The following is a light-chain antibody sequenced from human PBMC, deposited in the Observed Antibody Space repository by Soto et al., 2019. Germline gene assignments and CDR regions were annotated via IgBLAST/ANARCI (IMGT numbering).Light chain of an antibody. CDR3: HQFGASPT. V-gene: IGKV3D-20*01. Sequence: EIGLTQSPATLSLSPEEGVALSCGASQSLSNNFLAWYQQKPGLAPRLLIFDASTRATGIPDRFSGSGSGTDFTLTISRLEPEDFAVYYCHQFGASPTFGGGTKVEFK. J-gene: IGKJ4*01. CDR1: QSLSNNF. CDR2: DAS.